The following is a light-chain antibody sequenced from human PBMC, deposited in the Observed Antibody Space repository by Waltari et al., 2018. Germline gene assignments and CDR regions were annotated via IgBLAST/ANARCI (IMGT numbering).Light chain of an antibody. Sequence: DIQMTQSPSTLSASVGDRVTITCRASQNINTWLAWHQQKPGKAPKLLIYMASSLESGVPSRFSGSGSGTEFTLTISSLQPDDFATYYCLQYNGSPRTFGQGTKVEVK. CDR1: QNINTW. J-gene: IGKJ1*01. V-gene: IGKV1-5*03. CDR2: MAS. CDR3: LQYNGSPRT.